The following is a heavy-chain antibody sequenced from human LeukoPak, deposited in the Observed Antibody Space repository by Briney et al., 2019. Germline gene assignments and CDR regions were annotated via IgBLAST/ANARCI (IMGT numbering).Heavy chain of an antibody. CDR1: GYTLTELS. V-gene: IGHV1-24*01. J-gene: IGHJ4*02. CDR2: FDPEDGET. D-gene: IGHD3/OR15-3a*01. Sequence: GASVKVSCKVSGYTLTELSMHWVRQAPGKGLEWMGGFDPEDGETIYAQKFQGRVTMTEDTSTDTAYMELSSLSTEDTAVYYCANRESGEFGLWTGYYFDYWGQGTLVTVSS. CDR3: ANRESGEFGLWTGYYFDY.